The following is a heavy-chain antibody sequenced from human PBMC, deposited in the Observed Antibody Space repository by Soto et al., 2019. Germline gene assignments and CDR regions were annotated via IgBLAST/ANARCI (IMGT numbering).Heavy chain of an antibody. J-gene: IGHJ4*02. D-gene: IGHD3-16*02. Sequence: PGGSLRLSCAASGFTFSSYSMNWVRQAPGKGLEWVSYISSSSSTIYYADSVKGRFTISRDNAKNSLYLQMNSLRAEDTAVYYCASSIDDYIWGSYHPFDYWRQGTLVTVSS. CDR1: GFTFSSYS. CDR3: ASSIDDYIWGSYHPFDY. CDR2: ISSSSSTI. V-gene: IGHV3-48*01.